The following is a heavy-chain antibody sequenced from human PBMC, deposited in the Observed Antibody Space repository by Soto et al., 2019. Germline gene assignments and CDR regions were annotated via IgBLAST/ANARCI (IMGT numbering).Heavy chain of an antibody. J-gene: IGHJ4*02. Sequence: GGSLRLSCSASGFSISDYAMSWVRQAPGKGLEWVSSISDSGTKTFYADSVKGRFAISRDTSKNTVYMQMNNLRAEDTALYYCAKDGIRKDDYWGQGTVVTVSS. CDR1: GFSISDYA. CDR3: AKDGIRKDDY. V-gene: IGHV3-23*01. CDR2: ISDSGTKT.